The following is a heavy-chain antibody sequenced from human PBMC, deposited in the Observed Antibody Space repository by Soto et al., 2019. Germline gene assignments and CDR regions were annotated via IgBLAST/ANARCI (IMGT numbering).Heavy chain of an antibody. CDR3: AREGLVVTAPYY. CDR1: GFTFTSYG. V-gene: IGHV3-33*01. Sequence: XXSLRLSCAASGFTFTSYGMHRVRQAPGXGLEWVEVIXYDGSXKYYADSVKGRXTISRDNSXKTLYLQLTSLRAEDTAVYYCAREGLVVTAPYYWGQGTLVTVYS. D-gene: IGHD2-21*02. J-gene: IGHJ4*02. CDR2: IXYDGSXK.